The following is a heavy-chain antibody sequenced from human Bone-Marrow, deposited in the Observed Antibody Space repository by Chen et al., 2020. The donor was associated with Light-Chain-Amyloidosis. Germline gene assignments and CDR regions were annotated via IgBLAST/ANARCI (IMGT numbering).Heavy chain of an antibody. Sequence: QVQLVQSGAEVKRPGASVRVSCKTFGYTFTSYGIAWVRQAPGQGLEWMGWISVYNGNTNLAQKFRGRATMTTDISTTTAYMELRSLRSDDTAVDYCARGAITMIFRGYDFWGQGTLVTVSS. CDR3: ARGAITMIFRGYDF. J-gene: IGHJ4*02. D-gene: IGHD3-22*01. CDR1: GYTFTSYG. V-gene: IGHV1-18*04. CDR2: ISVYNGNT.